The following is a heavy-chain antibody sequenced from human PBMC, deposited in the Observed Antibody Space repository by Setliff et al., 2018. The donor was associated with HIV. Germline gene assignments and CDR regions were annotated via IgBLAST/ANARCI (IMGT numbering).Heavy chain of an antibody. CDR1: GYTFTAYY. Sequence: VASVKVSCKASGYTFTAYYMHWVRQAPGQGLEWMGRINPNSGGTNYAQNFQGRVTMTRDTSTSTAYMELRLRSDDTAVYYCATKVYCTNGVCLDAFDIWGQGTVVTVS. J-gene: IGHJ3*02. CDR3: ATKVYCTNGVCLDAFDI. CDR2: INPNSGGT. D-gene: IGHD2-8*01. V-gene: IGHV1-2*06.